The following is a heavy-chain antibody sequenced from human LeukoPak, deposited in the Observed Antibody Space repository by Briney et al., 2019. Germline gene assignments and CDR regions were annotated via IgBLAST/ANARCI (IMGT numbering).Heavy chain of an antibody. CDR2: IIPIFGTT. CDR3: ARESIAARSAFDY. CDR1: GGTFSSYA. D-gene: IGHD6-6*01. J-gene: IGHJ4*02. V-gene: IGHV1-69*13. Sequence: GASVKVACKASGGTFSSYAISWVRQAPGQGLEWMGGIIPIFGTTNYAQKFQGRVTITADESTTTAYMELSSLRSEDTGVYYCARESIAARSAFDYWGQGTLVTVSS.